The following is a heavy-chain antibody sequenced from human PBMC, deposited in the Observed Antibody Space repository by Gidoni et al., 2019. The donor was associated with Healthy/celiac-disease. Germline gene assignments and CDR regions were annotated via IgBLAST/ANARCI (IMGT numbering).Heavy chain of an antibody. CDR1: GFTFSSYG. Sequence: QVQLVESGGGVVQPGRSLRLSCAASGFTFSSYGMHWVRQPPGKGLEWVAVISYEGSKKYYADSVKGRFTISRDNSKNTLYLQMNSLRGEDTAVYYCAKDLHSSGWAFDYWGQGTLVTVSS. J-gene: IGHJ4*02. V-gene: IGHV3-30*18. CDR2: ISYEGSKK. CDR3: AKDLHSSGWAFDY. D-gene: IGHD6-19*01.